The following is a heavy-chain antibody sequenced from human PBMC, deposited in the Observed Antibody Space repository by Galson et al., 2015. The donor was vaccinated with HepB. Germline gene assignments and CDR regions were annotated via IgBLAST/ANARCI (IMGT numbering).Heavy chain of an antibody. Sequence: SLRLSCAASGFTFSSYAMSWVRQAPGKGLEWVSAISGSGGSTYYADSVKGRFTISRDNSKNTLYLQMNSLRAEDTAVYYCANGGVASGSRYWGQGTLVTVSS. V-gene: IGHV3-23*01. CDR2: ISGSGGST. CDR3: ANGGVASGSRY. J-gene: IGHJ4*02. CDR1: GFTFSSYA. D-gene: IGHD3-10*01.